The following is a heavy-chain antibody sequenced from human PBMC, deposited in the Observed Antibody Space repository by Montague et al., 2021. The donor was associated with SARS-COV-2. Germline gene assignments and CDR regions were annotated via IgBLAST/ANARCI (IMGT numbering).Heavy chain of an antibody. CDR2: TYYRSKWYN. CDR3: TSGREGNYNVMDV. V-gene: IGHV6-1*01. D-gene: IGHD1-1*01. Sequence: AISGDSVSSNSATWNWVRQSPSRGLEWLGRTYYRSKWYNDYAVSVRGRVTINPDTSKNQFSLQLNSVTPEDTAIYYCTSGREGNYNVMDVWGQGATVTVSS. CDR1: GDSVSSNSAT. J-gene: IGHJ6*02.